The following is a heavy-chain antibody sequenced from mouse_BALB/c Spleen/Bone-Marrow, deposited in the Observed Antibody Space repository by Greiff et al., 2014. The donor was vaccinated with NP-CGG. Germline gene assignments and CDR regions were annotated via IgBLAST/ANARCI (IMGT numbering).Heavy chain of an antibody. CDR1: GYTFTDYY. J-gene: IGHJ3*01. D-gene: IGHD1-2*01. CDR2: IYPGSDNT. CDR3: ARTTTATSY. V-gene: IGHV1-77*01. Sequence: LQLQQSGAELARPGASVKLSCKASGYTFTDYYINWMKQRTGQGLEWIGEIYPGSDNTYYNEKFKGKATLTADKSSSTTYMQLSSLTSEDSAVYFCARTTTATSYWGQGTLVTVSA.